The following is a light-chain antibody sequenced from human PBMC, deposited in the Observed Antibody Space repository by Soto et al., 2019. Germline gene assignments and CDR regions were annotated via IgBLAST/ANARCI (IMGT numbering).Light chain of an antibody. CDR3: CSYAGTYTLV. CDR1: SSDVGGYDF. CDR2: DVS. Sequence: QSALTQPRSLSGSPGQSVTISCTGSSSDVGGYDFVSWYQQNPGKAPKLMISDVSERPSGVPDRFSGSKSANTASLTISGLQAEDEAEYYCCSYAGTYTLVFCGGTKVTVL. J-gene: IGLJ3*02. V-gene: IGLV2-11*01.